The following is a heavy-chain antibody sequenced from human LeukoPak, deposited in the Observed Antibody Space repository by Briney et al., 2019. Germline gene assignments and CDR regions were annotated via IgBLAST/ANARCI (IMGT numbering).Heavy chain of an antibody. CDR2: IYYGGNT. V-gene: IGHV4-61*01. CDR3: ARRTRRSGNYFDY. D-gene: IGHD1-1*01. J-gene: IGHJ4*02. Sequence: PSETLSLTCAVSGDSVSSSNYYWSWLRQPPGKGLEWIGYIYYGGNTNYTPSLQSRVTISVDTSKRQFSLKLSSVTAADTAVYYCARRTRRSGNYFDYWGQGTLVTVSS. CDR1: GDSVSSSNYY.